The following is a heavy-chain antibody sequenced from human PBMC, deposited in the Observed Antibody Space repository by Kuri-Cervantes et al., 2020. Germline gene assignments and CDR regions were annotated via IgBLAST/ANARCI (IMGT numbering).Heavy chain of an antibody. CDR2: ISSSSSTI. J-gene: IGHJ4*02. Sequence: GGSLRLPCAPSGFTFSSYSMNWFRQAPGKGLEWVSYISSSSSTIYYADSVKGRFTISRDNAKNSLYLQMNSLRDEDTAVYYCARGFNYVWGSWDPDYFDYWGQGTLVTVSS. V-gene: IGHV3-48*02. D-gene: IGHD3-16*01. CDR3: ARGFNYVWGSWDPDYFDY. CDR1: GFTFSSYS.